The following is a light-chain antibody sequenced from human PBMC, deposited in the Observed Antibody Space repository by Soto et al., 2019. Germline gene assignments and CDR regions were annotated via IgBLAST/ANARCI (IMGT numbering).Light chain of an antibody. V-gene: IGLV1-47*01. CDR1: SSNIGNNF. J-gene: IGLJ1*01. Sequence: QSVLTQPPSASGTPGQRVTISFSGSSSNIGNNFVYWYQQFPGTAPRLLIYRDNQRPSGVPDRFSGSKSGTSASLAISGLRSEDEADYFCAAWDDSLSGHVCGPGTKVTVL. CDR3: AAWDDSLSGHV. CDR2: RDN.